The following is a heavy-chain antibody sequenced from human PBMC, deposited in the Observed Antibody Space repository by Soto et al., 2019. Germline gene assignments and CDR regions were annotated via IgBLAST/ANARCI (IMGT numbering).Heavy chain of an antibody. D-gene: IGHD6-13*01. Sequence: ASVKVSCKASGGTFSSYAISWVRQAPGQGLEWMGGIIPIFGTANYAQKFQGRVTITADESTSTAYMELSSLRSEDAAVYYCARVVRGPAAGNSNWFDPWGQGTLVTVSS. CDR1: GGTFSSYA. CDR2: IIPIFGTA. J-gene: IGHJ5*02. V-gene: IGHV1-69*13. CDR3: ARVVRGPAAGNSNWFDP.